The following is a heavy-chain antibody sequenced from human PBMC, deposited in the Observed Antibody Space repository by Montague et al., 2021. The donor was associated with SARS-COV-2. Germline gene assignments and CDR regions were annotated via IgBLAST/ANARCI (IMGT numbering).Heavy chain of an antibody. D-gene: IGHD3-22*01. CDR2: IYYSGST. V-gene: IGHV4-39*01. J-gene: IGHJ3*02. CDR3: ASPTYYYDSSGSDAFDI. Sequence: SETLSLTCTVSGGSISSSSYYWGWIRQPPGKGLEWIGSIYYSGSTHYNPSLKSRVTISVDTSKNQFSLKLSSVTAAATAVYYCASPTYYYDSSGSDAFDIWGQGTMVTVSS. CDR1: GGSISSSSYY.